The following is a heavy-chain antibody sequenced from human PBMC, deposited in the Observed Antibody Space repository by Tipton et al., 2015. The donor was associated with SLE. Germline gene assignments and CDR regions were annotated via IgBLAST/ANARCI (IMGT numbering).Heavy chain of an antibody. J-gene: IGHJ1*01. Sequence: GLVKPSETLSLTCTVSGDSISSSPYYWGWIRQPPGKGLEWIGTMYYRGSTYYNPSLKSRVTISVDTSKNQFSLKVTSVTAADTAVYYCARQRGNGWPPQYYQHWGQGTLVTVSS. D-gene: IGHD2-15*01. CDR2: MYYRGST. V-gene: IGHV4-39*01. CDR3: ARQRGNGWPPQYYQH. CDR1: GDSISSSPYY.